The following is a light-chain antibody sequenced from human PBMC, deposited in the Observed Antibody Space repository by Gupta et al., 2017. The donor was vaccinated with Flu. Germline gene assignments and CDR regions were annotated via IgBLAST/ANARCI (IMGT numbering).Light chain of an antibody. CDR1: KLGDKY. Sequence: CSEDKLGDKYVSWYQQKSGQSPVLVIYRDTNRPSGIPERFSGSNSGNTATLTISGTQAMDEADYYCQTWDRSTGVFGGGTRLTVL. V-gene: IGLV3-1*01. CDR3: QTWDRSTGV. J-gene: IGLJ3*02. CDR2: RDT.